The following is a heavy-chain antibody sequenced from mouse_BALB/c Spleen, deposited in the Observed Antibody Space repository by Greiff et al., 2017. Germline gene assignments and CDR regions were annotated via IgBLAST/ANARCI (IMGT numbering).Heavy chain of an antibody. V-gene: IGHV5-6-5*01. CDR3: ARGGGRYYYGSSHYYAMDY. D-gene: IGHD1-1*01. CDR2: ISSGGST. Sequence: VESGGGLVKPGGSLKLSCAASGFTFSSYAMSWVRQTPEKRLEWVASISSGGSTYYPDSVKGRFTISRDNARNILYLQMSSLRSEDTAMYYCARGGGRYYYGSSHYYAMDYWGQGTSVTVSS. J-gene: IGHJ4*01. CDR1: GFTFSSYA.